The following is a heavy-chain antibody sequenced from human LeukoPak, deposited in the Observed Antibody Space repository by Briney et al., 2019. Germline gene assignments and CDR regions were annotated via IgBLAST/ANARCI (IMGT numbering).Heavy chain of an antibody. Sequence: SVRVSCKASGGTFSSYAISWVRQAPGQGLEWMGRIIPIFGTANYAQKFQGRVTITADKSTSTAYMELSSLRSEDTAVYYCARGRLSGGNSSYWGQGTLVTVSS. V-gene: IGHV1-69*06. CDR3: ARGRLSGGNSSY. CDR1: GGTFSSYA. CDR2: IIPIFGTA. D-gene: IGHD4-23*01. J-gene: IGHJ4*02.